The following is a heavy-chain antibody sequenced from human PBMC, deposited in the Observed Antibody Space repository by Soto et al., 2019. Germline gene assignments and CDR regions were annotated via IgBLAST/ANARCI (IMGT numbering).Heavy chain of an antibody. V-gene: IGHV4-39*02. CDR3: ARDGGYSYGLALCC. Sequence: NPSETLSLTCTVSGGSISPSSYYWGWIRQPPGKGLEWIGSFYFSGNTYYNPSLESRVTISVDTSKNQFSLKLSSVTAADTAVYYCARDGGYSYGLALCCWGQGTLVTVSS. CDR2: FYFSGNT. J-gene: IGHJ4*02. D-gene: IGHD5-18*01. CDR1: GGSISPSSYY.